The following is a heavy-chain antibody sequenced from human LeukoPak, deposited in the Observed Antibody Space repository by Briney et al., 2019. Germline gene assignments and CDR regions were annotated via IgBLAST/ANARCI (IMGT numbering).Heavy chain of an antibody. D-gene: IGHD5-12*01. CDR3: VKDSGGLPIYGMDV. CDR2: VNSDGSTT. J-gene: IGHJ6*02. CDR1: GFPFSNYW. V-gene: IGHV3-74*01. Sequence: SGGSLRLSCAASGFPFSNYWMHWVRQAPGKGLVWVSRVNSDGSTTNYADSVKGRFTISRDNAENTLYMRMNSLRPEDTAVYYCVKDSGGLPIYGMDVWGQGTTVTVSS.